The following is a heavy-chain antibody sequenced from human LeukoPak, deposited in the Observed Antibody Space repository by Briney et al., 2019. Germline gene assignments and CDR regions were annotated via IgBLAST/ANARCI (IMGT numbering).Heavy chain of an antibody. D-gene: IGHD2-2*01. J-gene: IGHJ6*02. V-gene: IGHV3-30-3*01. Sequence: GGSLRLSCAASGFTFSSYAMHWVRQAPGKGLEWVAVISYDGSNKYYADSVKGRFTISRDNSKNTLYLQMNSLRAEDTAVYYCARDEVYCSSTSCRRYYYGMDVWGQGTRSPSP. CDR3: ARDEVYCSSTSCRRYYYGMDV. CDR1: GFTFSSYA. CDR2: ISYDGSNK.